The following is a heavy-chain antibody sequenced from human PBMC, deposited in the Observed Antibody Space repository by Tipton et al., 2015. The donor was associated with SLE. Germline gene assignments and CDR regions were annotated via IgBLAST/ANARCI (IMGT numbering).Heavy chain of an antibody. V-gene: IGHV3-9*01. CDR3: ARGVTIFGVVRDAFDI. D-gene: IGHD3-3*01. J-gene: IGHJ3*02. CDR1: GFTFDDYA. CDR2: ISWNSGSI. Sequence: RSLRLSCAASGFTFDDYAMHWVRQAPGKGLEWVSGISWNSGSIGYADSVKGRFTISRDNAKNSLYLQMNSLRAEDTAVYYCARGVTIFGVVRDAFDIWGQGTMVTVSS.